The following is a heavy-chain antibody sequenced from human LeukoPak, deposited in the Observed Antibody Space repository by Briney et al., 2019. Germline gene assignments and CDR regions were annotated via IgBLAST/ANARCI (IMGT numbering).Heavy chain of an antibody. D-gene: IGHD6-19*01. Sequence: GGSLRLSCAASGFTFDDYGMSWVRQAPGKGLEWVSGINWNGGSTGYADSVKGRFTISRDNAKNSLYLQMNSLRAEDTAVYYCARRSSGWPRTEADYWGQGTLVTVSS. CDR3: ARRSSGWPRTEADY. CDR1: GFTFDDYG. CDR2: INWNGGST. V-gene: IGHV3-20*04. J-gene: IGHJ4*02.